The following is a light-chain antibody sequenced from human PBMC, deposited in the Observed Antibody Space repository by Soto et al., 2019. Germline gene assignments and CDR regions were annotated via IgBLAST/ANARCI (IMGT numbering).Light chain of an antibody. J-gene: IGKJ5*01. Sequence: IVLTQSPGALSLSPGDRATLSCWPSESIGDYLAWYQQRPGQAPRLLIYAASRRASGTPHRFSGSGSERAFTLAISGLEPADLGVYYCQQYVTSHSITFGHGTRLEIK. V-gene: IGKV3-20*01. CDR2: AAS. CDR1: ESIGDY. CDR3: QQYVTSHSIT.